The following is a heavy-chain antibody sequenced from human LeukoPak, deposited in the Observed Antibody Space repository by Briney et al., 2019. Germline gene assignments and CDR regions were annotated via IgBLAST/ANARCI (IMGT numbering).Heavy chain of an antibody. D-gene: IGHD6-19*01. CDR1: GGSFSGYY. J-gene: IGHJ4*02. Sequence: PSETLSLTCAVYGGSFSGYYWSWIRQPPGKGLEWIGEINHSGSTNYNPSLKSRVTISVGTSKNQFSLKLSSVTAADTAVYYCARVLGSGWYGLIDYWGQGTLVTVSS. V-gene: IGHV4-34*01. CDR2: INHSGST. CDR3: ARVLGSGWYGLIDY.